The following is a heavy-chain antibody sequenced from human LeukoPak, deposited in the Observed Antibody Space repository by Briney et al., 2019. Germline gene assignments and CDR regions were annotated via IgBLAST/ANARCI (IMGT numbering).Heavy chain of an antibody. J-gene: IGHJ4*02. D-gene: IGHD1-26*01. CDR2: INPSGGST. CDR3: ATSGSYHKYYFDY. V-gene: IGHV1-46*01. Sequence: ASVKVSCKASGYSFSAYYMHWVRQAPGQGLEWMGVINPSGGSTSYALKFQDRVTVSRDTSTSTVYMELTGLRSDDTAVYFCATSGSYHKYYFDYWGQGTLVTVSS. CDR1: GYSFSAYY.